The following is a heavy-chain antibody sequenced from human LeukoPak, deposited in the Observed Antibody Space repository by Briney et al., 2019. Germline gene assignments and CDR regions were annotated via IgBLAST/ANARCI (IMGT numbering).Heavy chain of an antibody. CDR1: GFTFSSYG. CDR3: AKERDTAMVTIDY. V-gene: IGHV3-30*02. CDR2: IRYDGSNK. Sequence: GGSLRLSCAASGFTFSSYGMHWVRQAPGKGLEWVAFIRYDGSNKYYADSVKGRFTISRDNTKNTLYLQMNSLRAEDTAVYYCAKERDTAMVTIDYWGQGTLVTVSS. D-gene: IGHD5-18*01. J-gene: IGHJ4*02.